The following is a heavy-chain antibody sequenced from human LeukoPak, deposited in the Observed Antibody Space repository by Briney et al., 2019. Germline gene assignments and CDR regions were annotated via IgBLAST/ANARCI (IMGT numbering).Heavy chain of an antibody. J-gene: IGHJ4*02. Sequence: GGSLRPSCAASGFTFSNHGMNWVRQAPGKGLEWVSGISPSGDITYYADSVKGRFTISRDNSKNTVYLQVISLTAEDTAVYYCAKDDAWLRFGEWSQGTPVTVSS. D-gene: IGHD3-10*01. V-gene: IGHV3-23*01. CDR3: AKDDAWLRFGE. CDR1: GFTFSNHG. CDR2: ISPSGDIT.